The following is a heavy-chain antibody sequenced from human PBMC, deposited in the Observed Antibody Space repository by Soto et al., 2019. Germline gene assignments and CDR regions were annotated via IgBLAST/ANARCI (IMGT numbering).Heavy chain of an antibody. Sequence: RASVKVSCKASGYTFTGYYMHWVRQAPGQGLEWMGWINPNSGGTNYAQNFQGWVTMTRDTSISTAYMELSRLRFDDTAVYYCARDRFRRLNRGRDYYYGMDVWGQGTTVTVSS. D-gene: IGHD1-26*01. CDR1: GYTFTGYY. CDR2: INPNSGGT. V-gene: IGHV1-2*04. CDR3: ARDRFRRLNRGRDYYYGMDV. J-gene: IGHJ6*02.